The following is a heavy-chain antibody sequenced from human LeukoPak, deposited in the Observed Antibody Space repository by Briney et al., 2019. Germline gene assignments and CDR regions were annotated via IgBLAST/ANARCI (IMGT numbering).Heavy chain of an antibody. CDR3: ARAPYPAAGTGPFQH. D-gene: IGHD6-13*01. J-gene: IGHJ1*01. Sequence: ASVKVSCKASGGTFSSYAISWVRQAPGQGLEWMGRIIPILGIANYAQKFQGRVTITADKSTSTAYMELSSLRSEDTAVYYGARAPYPAAGTGPFQHWGQGTLVTVSS. V-gene: IGHV1-69*04. CDR2: IIPILGIA. CDR1: GGTFSSYA.